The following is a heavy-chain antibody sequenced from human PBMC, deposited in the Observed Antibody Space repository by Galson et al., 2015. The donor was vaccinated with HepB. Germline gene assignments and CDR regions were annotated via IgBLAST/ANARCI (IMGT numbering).Heavy chain of an antibody. CDR2: INTDGSST. J-gene: IGHJ1*01. Sequence: SLRLSCAASGFTFSNFAMSWVRQAPGKGLQWVSSINTDGSSTNYADSVKGRFTISRDNAKNTLYLQMNSLRAEDTAVYYCARADYGVNSRYFHHWGQGTLVTVSS. CDR3: ARADYGVNSRYFHH. CDR1: GFTFSNFA. D-gene: IGHD4-23*01. V-gene: IGHV3-74*01.